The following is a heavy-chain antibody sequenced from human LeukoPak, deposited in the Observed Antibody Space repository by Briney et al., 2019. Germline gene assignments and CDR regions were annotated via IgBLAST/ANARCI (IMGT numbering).Heavy chain of an antibody. V-gene: IGHV3-74*01. CDR2: INSDGTNT. D-gene: IGHD1-26*01. Sequence: GGSLRLSCAAAGFTFSGHWMHWVRQAPGKGLVWVSHINSDGTNTNSADSVRGRFTISRDRDNAKHTLYLQMNSLRVEDSATYYCVYSWNYRFDYWGQGTLVTVSS. CDR3: VYSWNYRFDY. CDR1: GFTFSGHW. J-gene: IGHJ4*02.